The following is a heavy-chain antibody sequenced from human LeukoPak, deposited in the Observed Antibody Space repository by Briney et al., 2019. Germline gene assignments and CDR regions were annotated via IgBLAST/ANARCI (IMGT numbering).Heavy chain of an antibody. D-gene: IGHD4-23*01. CDR3: ARERGDYDGFDY. Sequence: SVKVSFKSSGYTFTSYAIHWVRQAPGQRLEGMAWFHAGNGNTKYSQKFQGRLTITRDTSASTAYMELSSLTSEDTAVYYCARERGDYDGFDYWGQGTLVTVSS. CDR2: FHAGNGNT. J-gene: IGHJ4*02. CDR1: GYTFTSYA. V-gene: IGHV1-3*01.